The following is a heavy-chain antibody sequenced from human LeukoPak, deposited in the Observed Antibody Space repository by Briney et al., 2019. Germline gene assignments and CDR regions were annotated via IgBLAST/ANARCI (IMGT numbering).Heavy chain of an antibody. Sequence: GGSLRHSCAASGFTFISYAMSWVRQAPGKGLEWVSAISGSGGSTYYADSVKGRFTISRDNSKNTLYLQMNSLRAEDTAVYYCAKLRSSYISGYWDAFDIWGQGTMATVSS. CDR1: GFTFISYA. D-gene: IGHD3-22*01. CDR2: ISGSGGST. J-gene: IGHJ3*02. CDR3: AKLRSSYISGYWDAFDI. V-gene: IGHV3-23*01.